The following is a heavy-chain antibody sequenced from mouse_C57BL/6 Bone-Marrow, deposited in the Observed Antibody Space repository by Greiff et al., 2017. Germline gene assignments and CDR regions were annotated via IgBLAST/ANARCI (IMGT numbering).Heavy chain of an antibody. CDR1: GFTFSDFY. CDR3: ARDASSWYYGMDY. V-gene: IGHV7-1*01. Sequence: DVMLVESGGGLVQSGRSLRLSCATSGFTFSDFYMEWVRQAPGKGLEWIAASRNKANDYTTEYSASVKGRFIVSRDTSQSILYLQMNALRAEDTAIYYCARDASSWYYGMDYWGQGTSVTVSS. D-gene: IGHD6-1*01. CDR2: SRNKANDYTT. J-gene: IGHJ4*01.